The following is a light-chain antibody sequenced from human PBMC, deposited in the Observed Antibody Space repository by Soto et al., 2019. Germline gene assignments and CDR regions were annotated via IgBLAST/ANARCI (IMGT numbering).Light chain of an antibody. Sequence: QSVLTHPPSVSGAPGQRVTISCTGISSNIGAGYDVHWYQQLPGTAPKLLIYGNSNRPSGVPDRFSGSKSGTSASLAITGLQAEDEADYYCQSYDSSLSGSVFGGGTKVTVL. CDR3: QSYDSSLSGSV. J-gene: IGLJ3*02. CDR1: SSNIGAGYD. CDR2: GNS. V-gene: IGLV1-40*01.